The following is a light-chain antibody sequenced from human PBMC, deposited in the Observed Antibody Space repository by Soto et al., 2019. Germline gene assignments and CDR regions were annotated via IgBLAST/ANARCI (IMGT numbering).Light chain of an antibody. V-gene: IGKV1-5*01. CDR1: QSISSW. Sequence: DIQMTQSPSTLSASVGDRVTITCRASQSISSWLAWYQQKPGKAPKLLIYDASSLESGVPSRFSGSGSGTEFTLTISILQPDDCATYYGQQYNSYPTFGQGTKVEIK. J-gene: IGKJ1*01. CDR3: QQYNSYPT. CDR2: DAS.